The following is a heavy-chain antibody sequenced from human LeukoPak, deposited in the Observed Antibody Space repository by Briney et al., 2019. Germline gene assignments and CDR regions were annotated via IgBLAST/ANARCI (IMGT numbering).Heavy chain of an antibody. D-gene: IGHD6-19*01. CDR2: INPNSGGT. CDR1: GYTFTGYY. V-gene: IGHV1-2*02. Sequence: GASVKVPCKASGYTFTGYYMHWVRQAPGQGLEWMGWINPNSGGTNYAQKFQGRVTMTRDTSISTAYMELSRLRSDDTAVYYCARKQWPDDAFDIWGQGTMVTVSS. J-gene: IGHJ3*02. CDR3: ARKQWPDDAFDI.